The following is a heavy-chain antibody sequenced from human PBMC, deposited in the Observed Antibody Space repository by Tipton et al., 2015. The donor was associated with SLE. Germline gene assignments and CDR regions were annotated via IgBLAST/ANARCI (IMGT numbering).Heavy chain of an antibody. J-gene: IGHJ6*03. Sequence: TLSLTCTVSGGSISRIGYYWSWIRQHPGKGLEWIAYIYYSGTTNYNPSLKSRVSISVDTSKNHFSLNLYSVTAADTAVYYCVKSVVVVSPRDYYYYMDVWSKGTTVTVSS. CDR3: VKSVVVVSPRDYYYYMDV. CDR1: GGSISRIGYY. V-gene: IGHV4-61*03. D-gene: IGHD2-15*01. CDR2: IYYSGTT.